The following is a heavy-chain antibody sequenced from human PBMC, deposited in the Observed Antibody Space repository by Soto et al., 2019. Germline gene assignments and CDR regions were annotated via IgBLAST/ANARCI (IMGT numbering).Heavy chain of an antibody. D-gene: IGHD4-17*01. CDR1: GYTLTELS. CDR3: ATPPAAVTTRGGAFDI. J-gene: IGHJ3*02. CDR2: FDPEDGET. Sequence: ASVKVSCKVSGYTLTELSMHWVRQAPGKGLEWMGGFDPEDGETIYAQKFQGRVTMTEDTSTDTAYMELSSLRSEDTAVYYCATPPAAVTTRGGAFDIWGQGTMVTVSS. V-gene: IGHV1-24*01.